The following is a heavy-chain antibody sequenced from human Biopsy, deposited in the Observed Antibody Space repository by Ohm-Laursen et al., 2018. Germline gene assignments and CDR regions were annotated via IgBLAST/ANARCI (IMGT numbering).Heavy chain of an antibody. CDR3: AREGDDSSGYTPHYFDY. D-gene: IGHD3-22*01. Sequence: SLRLSCAATGFTFSIYGMHWVRQAPGMGLVWVAVIWYDGSNKYYADSVKGRFTISRDDPKNTLYLQVNSLRAEDTAVYYCAREGDDSSGYTPHYFDYWGQGTLVTVSS. V-gene: IGHV3-33*01. J-gene: IGHJ4*02. CDR2: IWYDGSNK. CDR1: GFTFSIYG.